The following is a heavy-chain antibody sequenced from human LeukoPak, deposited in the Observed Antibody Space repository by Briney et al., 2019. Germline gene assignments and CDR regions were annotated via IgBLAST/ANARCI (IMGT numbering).Heavy chain of an antibody. CDR3: AGSQIQLHLPWYFDY. CDR1: GGSISSRNYH. J-gene: IGHJ4*02. Sequence: PSETPSLTCTLSGGSISSRNYHRNWIRQAAGTGPDWIGRTYASGASNSNPSLNCRVTISLDTSKNQFSLSLSSVAAADTAVYYCAGSQIQLHLPWYFDYWGQGILVTVSS. CDR2: TYASGAS. V-gene: IGHV4-61*02. D-gene: IGHD5-24*01.